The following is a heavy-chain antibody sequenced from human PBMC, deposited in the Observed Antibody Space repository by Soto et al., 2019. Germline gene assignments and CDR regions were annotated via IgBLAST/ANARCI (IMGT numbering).Heavy chain of an antibody. D-gene: IGHD3-16*02. CDR2: MNPNSGNT. CDR3: ARDGTYYDYIWGSYRKDAFDI. J-gene: IGHJ3*02. V-gene: IGHV1-8*01. CDR1: AYTFTSYD. Sequence: ASVKVSCKASAYTFTSYDINWVRQATGQGLEWMGWMNPNSGNTGYAQKFQGRVTMTRNTSISTAYMELSSLRSEDTAVYYCARDGTYYDYIWGSYRKDAFDIWGQGTMVTVSS.